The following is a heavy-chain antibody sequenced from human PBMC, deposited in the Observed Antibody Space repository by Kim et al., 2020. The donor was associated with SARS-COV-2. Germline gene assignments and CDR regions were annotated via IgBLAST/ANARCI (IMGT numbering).Heavy chain of an antibody. CDR1: GFTFSSYE. CDR2: ISSSGSTI. J-gene: IGHJ5*02. V-gene: IGHV3-48*03. CDR3: ARGLGVQVWFDP. D-gene: IGHD1-1*01. Sequence: GGSLRLSCAASGFTFSSYEMNWVRQAPGKGLEWVSYISSSGSTIYYADSVKGRFTISRDNAKNSLYLQMNSLRAEDTAVYYCARGLGVQVWFDPWGQGTLVTVSS.